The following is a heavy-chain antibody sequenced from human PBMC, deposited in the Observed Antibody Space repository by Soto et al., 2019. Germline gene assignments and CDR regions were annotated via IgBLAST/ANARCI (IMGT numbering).Heavy chain of an antibody. J-gene: IGHJ4*02. V-gene: IGHV1-3*01. D-gene: IGHD2-21*02. Sequence: ASVKVSCKASGYTFTSYAMHWVRQAPGQRFEWMGWINAGNGNTKYSQKLQGRVTMTTDTSTSTAYMELRSLRSDDTAVYYCARNLPGGVTATGYGFDYWGQGTLVTVSS. CDR2: INAGNGNT. CDR3: ARNLPGGVTATGYGFDY. CDR1: GYTFTSYA.